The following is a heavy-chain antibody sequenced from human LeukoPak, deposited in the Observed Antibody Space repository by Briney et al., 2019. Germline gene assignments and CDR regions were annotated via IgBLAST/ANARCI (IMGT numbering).Heavy chain of an antibody. V-gene: IGHV3-30*02. D-gene: IGHD6-6*01. J-gene: IGHJ4*02. CDR3: AKMDGSYSSSSGFDY. Sequence: GSLRLSCAASGFTFSSYGMHWVRQAPGKGLEWVAFIRYDGSNKYYADSVKGRFTISRDNSKNTLYLQMNSLRAEDTAVYYCAKMDGSYSSSSGFDYWGQGTLVTVSS. CDR2: IRYDGSNK. CDR1: GFTFSSYG.